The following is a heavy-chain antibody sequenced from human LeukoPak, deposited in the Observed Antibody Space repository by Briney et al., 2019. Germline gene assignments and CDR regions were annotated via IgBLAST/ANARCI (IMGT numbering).Heavy chain of an antibody. J-gene: IGHJ4*02. V-gene: IGHV1-18*01. CDR1: GYTFTSYG. D-gene: IGHD6-13*01. CDR3: ARDGGTGYSSSWYYFDN. CDR2: ISAYNGNT. Sequence: ASVKVSCKASGYTFTSYGISLVRQAPGQGLEWMGWISAYNGNTNYAQKLQGRVTMTTDTSTSTAYMELRSLRSDDTAVYYCARDGGTGYSSSWYYFDNWGQGTLVTVSS.